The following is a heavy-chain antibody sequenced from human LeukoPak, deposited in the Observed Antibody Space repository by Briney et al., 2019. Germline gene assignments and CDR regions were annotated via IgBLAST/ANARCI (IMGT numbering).Heavy chain of an antibody. Sequence: SETLSLTCAVSGGPISSSNWWSWVRQPPGKGLEWIGEINHSGSTNYNPSLKSRVTISVDTSKNQFSLKLSSVTAADTAVYYCARVRGYYTLFFDYWGQGTLVTVSS. J-gene: IGHJ4*02. CDR1: GGPISSSNW. CDR3: ARVRGYYTLFFDY. CDR2: INHSGST. V-gene: IGHV4-4*02. D-gene: IGHD3-3*01.